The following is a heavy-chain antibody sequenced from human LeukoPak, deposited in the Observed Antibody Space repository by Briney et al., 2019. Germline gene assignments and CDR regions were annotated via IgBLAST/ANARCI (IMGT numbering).Heavy chain of an antibody. CDR2: INHSGGT. J-gene: IGHJ5*02. CDR3: ARGPIGGVVLGTALGYFDP. Sequence: PSETLSLTCSVSGGFIYGSGWHWSRLRQAPGKGLEWIGYINHSGGTYISPPLTSRVSISVDRFKNQFFLYLNYATDADTAAYYCARGPIGGVVLGTALGYFDPWGQGTLVTVSS. D-gene: IGHD2-21*02. V-gene: IGHV4-30-2*01. CDR1: GGFIYGSGWH.